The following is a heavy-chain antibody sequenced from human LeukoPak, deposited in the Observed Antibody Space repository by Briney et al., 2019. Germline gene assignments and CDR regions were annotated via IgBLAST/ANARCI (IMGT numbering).Heavy chain of an antibody. V-gene: IGHV4-34*01. J-gene: IGHJ6*03. Sequence: PSETLSLTCTVSGGSISSYYWSWIRQPPGKGLEWIGEINHSGGTNYNPSLKSRVTISVDKSKNQFSLKLSSVTAADTAVYYCAREVNYRGSLHMDVWGKGTTVTVSS. CDR2: INHSGGT. CDR1: GGSISSYY. CDR3: AREVNYRGSLHMDV. D-gene: IGHD1-7*01.